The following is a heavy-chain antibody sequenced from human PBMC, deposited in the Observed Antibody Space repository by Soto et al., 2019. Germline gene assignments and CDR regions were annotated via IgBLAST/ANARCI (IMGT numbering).Heavy chain of an antibody. CDR2: IYHSGST. V-gene: IGHV4-4*02. CDR3: AMSRVMRYSKDYYYYYYMDV. Sequence: QVQLQESGPGLVKPSGTLSLTCAVSSGSISSSNWWSWVRQPPGKGLEWIGEIYHSGSTNYNPSLKSRVTISVDKSKNQFSLKLSSVTAADTAVYYCAMSRVMRYSKDYYYYYYMDVWGKGTTVTVSS. D-gene: IGHD4-4*01. CDR1: SGSISSSNW. J-gene: IGHJ6*03.